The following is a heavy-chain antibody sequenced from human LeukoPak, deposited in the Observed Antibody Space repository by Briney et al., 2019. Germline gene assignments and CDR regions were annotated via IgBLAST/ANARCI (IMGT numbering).Heavy chain of an antibody. D-gene: IGHD1-26*01. CDR1: GYTFTDYY. CDR3: ARVGATYSGDP. J-gene: IGHJ5*02. V-gene: IGHV1-2*02. Sequence: ASVKVSCKASGYTFTDYYIHWVRQAPGQGLEWMAWFDPNSGATNYAQKFQGRITMTRDTSISTAYMELSRLRSDDTAVYYCARVGATYSGDPWGQGTLVTVSS. CDR2: FDPNSGAT.